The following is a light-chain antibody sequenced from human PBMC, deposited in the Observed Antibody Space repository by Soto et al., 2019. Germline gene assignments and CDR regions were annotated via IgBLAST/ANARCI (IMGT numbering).Light chain of an antibody. J-gene: IGKJ5*01. CDR1: QNIRNL. Sequence: IPLTQSPSTLSAAVGDSVTITCRASQNIRNLLAWYQQKPGKAPKPLIYDASTLKTGVPSRFSGSGSGSEFNFTITGLQPDDFATYFCQQYNTYATFGQGTRLEIK. CDR2: DAS. CDR3: QQYNTYAT. V-gene: IGKV1-5*01.